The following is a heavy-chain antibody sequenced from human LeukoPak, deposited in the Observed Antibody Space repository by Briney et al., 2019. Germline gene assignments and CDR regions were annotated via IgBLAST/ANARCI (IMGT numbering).Heavy chain of an antibody. CDR2: ISGSGGST. D-gene: IGHD5-12*01. CDR3: AKAEAYSGYDWGSWFNP. Sequence: GGSLRLSCAASGFTFSSYAMSWVRQAPGKGLEWVSAISGSGGSTYYADSVKGRFTISRDNSKNTLYLQMNSLRAEDTAVYYCAKAEAYSGYDWGSWFNPWGQGTLVTVSS. J-gene: IGHJ5*02. V-gene: IGHV3-23*01. CDR1: GFTFSSYA.